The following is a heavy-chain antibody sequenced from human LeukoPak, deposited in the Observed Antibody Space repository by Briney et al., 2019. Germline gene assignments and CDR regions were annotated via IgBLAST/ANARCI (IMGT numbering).Heavy chain of an antibody. V-gene: IGHV4-61*09. D-gene: IGHD3-16*02. CDR1: GGSISSGTFY. CDR2: IYTSGST. J-gene: IGHJ6*03. CDR3: ARGGIAFGGVIVIDYYYMDV. Sequence: PSETLSLTCTVSGGSISSGTFYWRWIRQPGGKGLDWIGHIYTSGSTNYNPSLNSRVSISIHTSKNQFSLKLSSVTAADTAVYYCARGGIAFGGVIVIDYYYMDVWGKGTTVTISS.